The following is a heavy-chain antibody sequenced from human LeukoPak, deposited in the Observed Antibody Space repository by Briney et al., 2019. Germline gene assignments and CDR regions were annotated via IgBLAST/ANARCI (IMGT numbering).Heavy chain of an antibody. D-gene: IGHD6-13*01. CDR3: ARTPSIVGYTSRELGHWYLDL. Sequence: GGSLRLSCAASGFSFSSYTMNWVRQAPGKGLEWVSSITTSSNYIYYADSVKGRFTISRDNARNSLYLQMKSLRAEDTAVYYCARTPSIVGYTSRELGHWYLDLWGRGTPVTVSS. CDR2: ITTSSNYI. CDR1: GFSFSSYT. V-gene: IGHV3-21*01. J-gene: IGHJ2*01.